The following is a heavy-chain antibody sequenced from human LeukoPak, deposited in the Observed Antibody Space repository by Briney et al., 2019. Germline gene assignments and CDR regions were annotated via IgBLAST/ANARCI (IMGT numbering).Heavy chain of an antibody. D-gene: IGHD3-16*02. Sequence: SETLSLTCTVSGGSISSSSYYWGWIRQAPGKGLEWIGSIYYSGSTYYNPSLMSRVTISVDTSKNQFSLKLSSVTASDTAVYYCARKITVWGSYPRHLSPFDYWGQGTLVTVSS. CDR3: ARKITVWGSYPRHLSPFDY. CDR2: IYYSGST. J-gene: IGHJ4*02. V-gene: IGHV4-39*01. CDR1: GGSISSSSYY.